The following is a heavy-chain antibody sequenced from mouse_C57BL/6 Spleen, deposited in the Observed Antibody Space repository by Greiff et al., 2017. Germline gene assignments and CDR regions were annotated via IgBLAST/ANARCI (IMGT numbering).Heavy chain of an antibody. D-gene: IGHD2-2*01. Sequence: QVQLQQPGAELVRPGTSVTLSCKASGYTFTSYWMHWVKQRPGQGLEWIGVIDPSDSYTNYNQKFKGKDTLAVDTSSSTAYMQLSSLTSEDSAVSYCARYTMVTTKDWYFDVWGTGTTVTVSS. CDR2: IDPSDSYT. CDR1: GYTFTSYW. CDR3: ARYTMVTTKDWYFDV. J-gene: IGHJ1*03. V-gene: IGHV1-59*01.